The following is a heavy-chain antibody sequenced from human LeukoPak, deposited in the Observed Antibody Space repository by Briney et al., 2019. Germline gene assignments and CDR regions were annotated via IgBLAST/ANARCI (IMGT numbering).Heavy chain of an antibody. D-gene: IGHD3-10*01. CDR3: AEGGSGSYSRGAGPLYYFYMDV. Sequence: SETLSLTCTVSCGPLSRYDRRGLREPAGHGLGWCGRTYYRGGTNYNPSLKSRVTISVDTSKNQFSLKLSSVSAADTAVYYRAEGGSGSYSRGAGPLYYFYMDVWGKGTTVTVSS. J-gene: IGHJ6*03. V-gene: IGHV4-59*01. CDR2: TYYRGGT. CDR1: CGPLSRYD.